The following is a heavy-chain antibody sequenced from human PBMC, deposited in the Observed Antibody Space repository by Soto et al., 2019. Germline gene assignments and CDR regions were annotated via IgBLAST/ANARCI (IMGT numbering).Heavy chain of an antibody. CDR2: INGDGSST. D-gene: IGHD3-3*01. V-gene: IGHV3-74*01. J-gene: IGHJ6*03. Sequence: EVQLVESGGGLVQPGGSLRLSCAASGFTFSSYWMHWVRQAPGKGLVWVSRINGDGSSTSYADSVKGRFTISRDNAKNTLYLQMTRLRAEDTAVYYCTRDAYYDFWSGYSGYYYYYMDVWGKGTTVTVSS. CDR3: TRDAYYDFWSGYSGYYYYYMDV. CDR1: GFTFSSYW.